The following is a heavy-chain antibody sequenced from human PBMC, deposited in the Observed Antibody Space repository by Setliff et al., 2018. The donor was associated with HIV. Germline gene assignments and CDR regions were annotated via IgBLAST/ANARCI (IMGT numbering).Heavy chain of an antibody. J-gene: IGHJ3*01. CDR2: IKSKTDGGTT. V-gene: IGHV3-15*01. CDR3: VKSQWLRFDVFDV. Sequence: GGSLRLSCAASGFTFSNAWMSWVRQAPGKGLEWVGRIKSKTDGGTTDYVTPVKGRFTISRDDSKNTLYLQMDSLRAEDSAVYYCVKSQWLRFDVFDVWGQGTMVTVSS. CDR1: GFTFSNAW. D-gene: IGHD5-12*01.